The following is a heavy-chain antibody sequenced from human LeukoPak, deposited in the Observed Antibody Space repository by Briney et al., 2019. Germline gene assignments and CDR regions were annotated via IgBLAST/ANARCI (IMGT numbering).Heavy chain of an antibody. CDR1: GFTFSSYG. V-gene: IGHV3-30*03. CDR3: ARDLGGSSWYGDYYYYGMDV. CDR2: ISYDGSNK. Sequence: GGSLRLSCAASGFTFSSYGMHWVRQAPGKGLEWVAVISYDGSNKYYADSVKGRFTISRDNSKNTLYLQMNSLRAEDTAVYYCARDLGGSSWYGDYYYYGMDVWGQGTTVTVSS. D-gene: IGHD6-13*01. J-gene: IGHJ6*02.